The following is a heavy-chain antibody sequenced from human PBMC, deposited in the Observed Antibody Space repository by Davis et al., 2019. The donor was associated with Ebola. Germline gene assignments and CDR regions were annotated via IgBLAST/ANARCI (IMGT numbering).Heavy chain of an antibody. V-gene: IGHV4-39*07. CDR3: ARYLGYGMDV. CDR2: INHSGST. Sequence: MPSETLSLTCTLSGDSIGSSTFYWGWIRQPPGEGLEWIGEINHSGSTNYNPSLKHRVTMFLDKSLNQFSLKMNSVTAADTAVYYCARYLGYGMDVWGQGTTVTVSS. CDR1: GDSIGSSTFY. J-gene: IGHJ6*02.